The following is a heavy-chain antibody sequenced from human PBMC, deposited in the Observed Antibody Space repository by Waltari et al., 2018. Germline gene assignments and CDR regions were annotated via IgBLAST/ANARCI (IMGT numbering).Heavy chain of an antibody. CDR1: GGTFSCYA. V-gene: IGHV1-69*12. J-gene: IGHJ5*02. CDR2: ILLIFGTA. Sequence: QVQLVPSGDEVKRPGSSLQVSCRASGGTFSCYALSWLLRAPGQGLEWMGGILLIFGTANDAQKCQGRVTITADESTSTAYMELSILRAEDTAVYYCARNRLLPGGHWFDPWGQGTLVTVSS. D-gene: IGHD2-2*01. CDR3: ARNRLLPGGHWFDP.